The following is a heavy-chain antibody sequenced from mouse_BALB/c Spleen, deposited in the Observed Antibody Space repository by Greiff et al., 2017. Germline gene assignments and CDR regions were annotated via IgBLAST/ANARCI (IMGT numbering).Heavy chain of an antibody. CDR1: GFTFTDYY. D-gene: IGHD2-14*01. CDR3: ARDREVRHIGAMDY. V-gene: IGHV7-3*02. J-gene: IGHJ4*01. CDR2: IRNKANGYTT. Sequence: EVKLVESGGGLVQPGGSLRLSCATSGFTFTDYYMSWVRQPPGKALEWLGFIRNKANGYTTEYSASVKGRFTISRDNSQSILYLQMNTLRAEDSATYYCARDREVRHIGAMDYWGQGTSVTVSS.